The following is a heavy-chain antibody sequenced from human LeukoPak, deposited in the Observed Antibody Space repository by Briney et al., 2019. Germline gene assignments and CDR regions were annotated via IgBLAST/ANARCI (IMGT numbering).Heavy chain of an antibody. CDR1: GASVSNYY. Sequence: SETLSLTCRVSGASVSNYYWSWIRHSPGKGLELIGFFHYSGSTNYNPSLNSRVTTSIDTSMNQLSLTLVSVTAADTAVYFCARHHDGGPKLRLDFWGLGVLVTVSS. V-gene: IGHV4-59*08. CDR2: FHYSGST. D-gene: IGHD2-15*01. CDR3: ARHHDGGPKLRLDF. J-gene: IGHJ4*02.